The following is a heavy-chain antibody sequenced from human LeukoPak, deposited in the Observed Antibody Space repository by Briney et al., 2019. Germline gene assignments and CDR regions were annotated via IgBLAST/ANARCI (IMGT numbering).Heavy chain of an antibody. CDR1: GFTFSSYG. CDR3: ARGLVLDYYDSSGFDY. V-gene: IGHV3-33*01. CDR2: IWYDGSNK. J-gene: IGHJ4*02. D-gene: IGHD3-22*01. Sequence: GGSLRLSCAASGFTFSSYGMHWVRQAPGKGLEWVAVIWYDGSNKYYADSVKGRFTISRDNSKNTLYLQMNSLRAEDTAAYYCARGLVLDYYDSSGFDYWGQGTLVTVSS.